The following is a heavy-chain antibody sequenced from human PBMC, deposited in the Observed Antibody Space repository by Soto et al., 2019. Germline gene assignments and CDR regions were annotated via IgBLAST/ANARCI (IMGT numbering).Heavy chain of an antibody. Sequence: SETLSLTCTFSGGSLSSYYWSWIRQPPEKGLEWIGEINHIGSTNNNPSLKSRVTTSVDTSKNQFSLKLSSVTAADTAVYYCARAAPTRAAGTRNWFDPWGQGTLVTVSS. CDR2: INHIGST. CDR3: ARAAPTRAAGTRNWFDP. D-gene: IGHD6-13*01. CDR1: GGSLSSYY. J-gene: IGHJ5*02. V-gene: IGHV4-59*12.